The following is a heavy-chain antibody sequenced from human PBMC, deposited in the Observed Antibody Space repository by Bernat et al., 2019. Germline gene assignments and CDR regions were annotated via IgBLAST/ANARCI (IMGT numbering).Heavy chain of an antibody. D-gene: IGHD6-19*01. J-gene: IGHJ4*02. CDR2: IYPGDSDT. CDR3: ARQTFSSGWYGGYDY. Sequence: EVQLVQSGAEVKKPGESLKISCKGSGYSFTSYWIGWVRQMLGKGLEWMGIIYPGDSDTRYSPSFQGQVTISADKSISTAYLQWSSLKASDTAMYYCARQTFSSGWYGGYDYWGQGTLVTVSS. V-gene: IGHV5-51*01. CDR1: GYSFTSYW.